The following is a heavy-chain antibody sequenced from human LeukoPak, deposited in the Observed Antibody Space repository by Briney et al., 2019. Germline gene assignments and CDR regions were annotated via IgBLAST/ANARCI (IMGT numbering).Heavy chain of an antibody. CDR1: GFTFSSYA. Sequence: PGGSLRLSCSASGFTFSSYAMHWVRQAPGKGLEYVSAISSNGGSTYYADSVKGRFTISRDNAKNTLYLQMNSLRAEDTAVYYCARAPYSSGRNYYFDSWGQGTLVTVSS. CDR3: ARAPYSSGRNYYFDS. V-gene: IGHV3-64*04. J-gene: IGHJ4*02. D-gene: IGHD3-22*01. CDR2: ISSNGGST.